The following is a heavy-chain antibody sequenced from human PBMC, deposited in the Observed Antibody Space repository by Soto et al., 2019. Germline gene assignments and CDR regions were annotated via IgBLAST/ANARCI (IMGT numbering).Heavy chain of an antibody. CDR1: GDTVATGPNY. Sequence: QVQLQESGPRLVKPSVTLSLTCTVIGDTVATGPNYWSWIRQSPGKGLDWFGHVFKKGRSHYNPSLRILLIISAVTSNNQFFLEKTSVTAAATAVYFCARSDGATSVYSTSGFDHWGQGTLVTVSA. V-gene: IGHV4-61*01. J-gene: IGHJ4*02. CDR2: VFKKGRS. CDR3: ARSDGATSVYSTSGFDH. D-gene: IGHD2-8*01.